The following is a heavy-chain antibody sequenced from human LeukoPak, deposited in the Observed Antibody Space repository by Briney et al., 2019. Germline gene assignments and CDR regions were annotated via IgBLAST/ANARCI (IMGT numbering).Heavy chain of an antibody. V-gene: IGHV2-70*04. J-gene: IGHJ4*02. CDR2: IACDDDK. CDR1: GFSLSTSGMR. Sequence: SGPALVKPTQTLTLTCTFSGFSLSTSGMRVSWIRQPPGKAREWHARIACDDDKFYSTSLKTRLTISKDTSRNQVVLTMTNMDPVDTATYYCARIRYSSGWYANYWGQGTLVTVSS. CDR3: ARIRYSSGWYANY. D-gene: IGHD6-19*01.